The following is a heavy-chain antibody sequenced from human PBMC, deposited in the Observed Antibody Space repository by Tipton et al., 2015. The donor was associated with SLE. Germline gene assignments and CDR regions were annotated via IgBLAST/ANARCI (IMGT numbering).Heavy chain of an antibody. CDR3: AGEWELRHYFDY. CDR2: ISGSGGST. D-gene: IGHD1-26*01. J-gene: IGHJ4*02. CDR1: GFTFSSYA. V-gene: IGHV3-23*01. Sequence: SLRLSCAASGFTFSSYAMSWVRQAPGKGLEWVSIISGSGGSTSYADSVKGRFTISRDNSKNTLCLQMSSLRADDTAVYYCAGEWELRHYFDYWGQGTLVTVSS.